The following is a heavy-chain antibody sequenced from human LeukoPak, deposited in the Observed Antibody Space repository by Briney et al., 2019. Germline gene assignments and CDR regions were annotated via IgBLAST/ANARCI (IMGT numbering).Heavy chain of an antibody. Sequence: PGGSLRLSCAASGFIFSNYGMSWVRQAPGKGLEWVSGISGSGERTYNANSVKGRFTISRDNSQNTLYLHMTSLKDDDTAVYYCAKDQVDCSRSSCYERGFDYWGQGTLVTVSS. CDR3: AKDQVDCSRSSCYERGFDY. D-gene: IGHD2-2*01. J-gene: IGHJ4*02. V-gene: IGHV3-23*01. CDR2: ISGSGERT. CDR1: GFIFSNYG.